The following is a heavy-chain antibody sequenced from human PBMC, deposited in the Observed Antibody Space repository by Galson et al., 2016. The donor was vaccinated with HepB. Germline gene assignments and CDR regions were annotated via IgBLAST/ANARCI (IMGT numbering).Heavy chain of an antibody. CDR1: GLTFSRFW. V-gene: IGHV3-7*04. CDR3: GRAYQYTLDY. D-gene: IGHD1-1*01. CDR2: IKQDGSEK. J-gene: IGHJ4*02. Sequence: SLRLSCAASGLTFSRFWMTWVRQAPGKELKWVAHIKQDGSEKHSLDSVRGRFTISRDNARNSLYPQMNSLRAEDTAVYFCGRAYQYTLDYWGQGTLVPVSS.